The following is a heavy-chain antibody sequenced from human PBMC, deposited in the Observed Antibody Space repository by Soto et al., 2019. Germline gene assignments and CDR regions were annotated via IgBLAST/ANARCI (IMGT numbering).Heavy chain of an antibody. CDR1: GHTLTELS. V-gene: IGHV1-24*01. D-gene: IGHD1-1*01. CDR3: AAGGTRWLHSPFDY. Sequence: QVQLVQSGAEVKKPGASVKVSCKVSGHTLTELSMHWVRLAPGKGLEWMGGSDPEDGETISAQKFQGRVTMTEDTSTDSTYLELSSLRSEDTAVYYCAAGGTRWLHSPFDYWGQGTLVTISS. CDR2: SDPEDGET. J-gene: IGHJ4*02.